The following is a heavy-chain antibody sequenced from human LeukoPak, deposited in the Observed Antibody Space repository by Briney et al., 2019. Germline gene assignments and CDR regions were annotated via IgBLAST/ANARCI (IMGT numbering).Heavy chain of an antibody. J-gene: IGHJ3*02. V-gene: IGHV5-51*01. D-gene: IGHD5/OR15-5a*01. CDR2: IYPGDSDT. Sequence: GESLKISCKGSGYSFTSYWIGWVRQMPGKGLEWMGIIYPGDSDTRYSPSFQGQVTISADKFISTAYLQWSSLKASDTAMYYCARLHSTNDDAFDIWGQGTMVTVSS. CDR1: GYSFTSYW. CDR3: ARLHSTNDDAFDI.